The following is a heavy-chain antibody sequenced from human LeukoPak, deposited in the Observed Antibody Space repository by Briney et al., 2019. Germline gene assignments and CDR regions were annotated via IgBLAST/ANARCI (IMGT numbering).Heavy chain of an antibody. CDR2: FSSGGSA. CDR1: GGSISSSSYY. D-gene: IGHD1-7*01. Sequence: SETLSLTCIVPGGSISSSSYYWAWIRQSPGKGLEWIGTFSSGGSAYYNPSLTSRVSISKDTSDNQFSLRLYSVTAADTAVYYCAREQTGTMYDVWGQGTQVTVSS. V-gene: IGHV4-39*07. J-gene: IGHJ4*02. CDR3: AREQTGTMYDV.